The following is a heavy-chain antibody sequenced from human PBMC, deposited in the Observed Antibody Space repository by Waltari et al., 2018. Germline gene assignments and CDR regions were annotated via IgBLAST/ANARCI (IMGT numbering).Heavy chain of an antibody. D-gene: IGHD6-19*01. CDR3: ARVWFHSGLDY. V-gene: IGHV1-2*02. J-gene: IGHJ4*02. Sequence: QVQLVQSGPEVKKPVASVKVSCKASGYSFPNYMHWVRQAPGQGLEWMGWINPNSGGTQYAQRFQGRVTMNRDTAITTVFMELSGLRDDDTAVYYCARVWFHSGLDYWGQGTLVTVSS. CDR2: INPNSGGT. CDR1: GYSFPNY.